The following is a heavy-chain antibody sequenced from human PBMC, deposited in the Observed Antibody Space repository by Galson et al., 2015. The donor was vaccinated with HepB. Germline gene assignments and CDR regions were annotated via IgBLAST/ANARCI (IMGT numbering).Heavy chain of an antibody. CDR3: ARDYISSSWTNYYYYYGMDV. J-gene: IGHJ6*02. Sequence: SVKVSCKASGYTFTSYYMHWVRQAPGQGLEWMGIINPSGGSTSYAQKFQGRVTMTRDTSTSTVYMELSSLRSEDTAVYYCARDYISSSWTNYYYYYGMDVWGQGTTVTVSS. V-gene: IGHV1-46*01. D-gene: IGHD6-13*01. CDR1: GYTFTSYY. CDR2: INPSGGST.